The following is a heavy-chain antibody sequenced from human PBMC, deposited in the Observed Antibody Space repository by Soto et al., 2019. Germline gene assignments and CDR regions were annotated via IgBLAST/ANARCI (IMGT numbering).Heavy chain of an antibody. Sequence: SETLSLTCAVYGGSFSGNYWSWVRQPPGKGLEWIGEFSDSGSTNYNPSLKSRVTISEDMSKSQFSLKLSSVTAADTAVYYCARGNFYYGMDVWGQGTTVTVS. J-gene: IGHJ6*02. CDR2: FSDSGST. V-gene: IGHV4-34*01. CDR3: ARGNFYYGMDV. CDR1: GGSFSGNY.